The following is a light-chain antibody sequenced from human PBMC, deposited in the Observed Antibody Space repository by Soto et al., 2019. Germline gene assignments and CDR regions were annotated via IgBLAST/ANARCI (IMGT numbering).Light chain of an antibody. CDR2: EVN. CDR1: SSDVGHYDF. J-gene: IGLJ1*01. V-gene: IGLV2-8*01. CDR3: SSYAGSSNV. Sequence: QSALTQPRSVSGSPGQSVTISCTGTSSDVGHYDFVSWYQQHPGKAPKLMIYEVNKRPSGVPDRFSGSKSGNTASLTVSGLQAEDEADYYCSSYAGSSNVFGTGTKVTVL.